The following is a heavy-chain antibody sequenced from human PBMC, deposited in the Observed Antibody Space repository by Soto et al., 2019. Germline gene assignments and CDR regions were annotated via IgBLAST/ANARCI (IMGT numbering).Heavy chain of an antibody. CDR1: GGSISSYY. V-gene: IGHV4-59*01. CDR2: IYYSGST. D-gene: IGHD3-10*01. J-gene: IGHJ4*02. CDR3: ARAGYYYGSGSYSMFPPAIDY. Sequence: QVQLQESGPGLVKPSETLSLTCTVSGGSISSYYWSWIRQPPGKGLEWIGYIYYSGSTNYNPSLKSRVTISVDTSKNQFSLKLSSVTAADTAVYYCARAGYYYGSGSYSMFPPAIDYWGQGTLVTVSS.